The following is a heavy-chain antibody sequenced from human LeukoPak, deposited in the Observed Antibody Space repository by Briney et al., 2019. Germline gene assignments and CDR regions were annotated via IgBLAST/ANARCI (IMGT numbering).Heavy chain of an antibody. CDR2: IIPILGIA. Sequence: AISXVRQAPGQGLEWMGRIIPILGIANYAQKFQGRVTITADKSTSTAYMELSSLRSEDTAVYYCARVRYNCTYDLNSRHYWGQGPLVTVSS. V-gene: IGHV1-69*04. D-gene: IGHD1-7*01. CDR1: A. CDR3: ARVRYNCTYDLNSRHY. J-gene: IGHJ4*02.